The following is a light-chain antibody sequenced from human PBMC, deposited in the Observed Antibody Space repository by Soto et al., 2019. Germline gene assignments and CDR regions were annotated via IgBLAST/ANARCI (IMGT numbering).Light chain of an antibody. J-gene: IGLJ2*01. Sequence: QSALTQPASVSGSPKHSITISCTRTSSDVGGYDYVSWYQQHPGKVPKLMIFELFRRPSGISDRFSGSKSGNTASLTISGLQAEDEADYYCCSYTTTSTFVFGGGTKLTVL. CDR1: SSDVGGYDY. CDR2: ELF. CDR3: CSYTTTSTFV. V-gene: IGLV2-14*03.